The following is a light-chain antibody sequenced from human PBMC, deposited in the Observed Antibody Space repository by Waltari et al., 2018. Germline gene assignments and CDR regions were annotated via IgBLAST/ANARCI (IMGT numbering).Light chain of an antibody. V-gene: IGKV3-20*01. J-gene: IGKJ1*01. Sequence: EIVLTQSPGALSLSPGEGATLSCRASQSVGSNYLAWYQQKPGQAPRLLIYGASSRATGIPDRFSGSVSGTDFTLTISRLQPEDCAVYYCQQYGSSPRTFGQGTKVEIK. CDR3: QQYGSSPRT. CDR2: GAS. CDR1: QSVGSNY.